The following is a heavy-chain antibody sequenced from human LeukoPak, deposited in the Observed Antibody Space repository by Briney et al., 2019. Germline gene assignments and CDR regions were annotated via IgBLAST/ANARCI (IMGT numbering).Heavy chain of an antibody. CDR1: GGSISSGGYY. CDR3: ARGGQYSNSNWFDP. CDR2: IYYSGST. Sequence: SQTLSLTCTVSGGSISSGGYYWSWIRQHPGKGLEWIGYIYYSGSTYYNPSLKSRVTISVDTSKNQFSLKLSSVTAADTAVYYCARGGQYSNSNWFDPWGQGTLVTVSS. J-gene: IGHJ5*02. V-gene: IGHV4-31*03. D-gene: IGHD4-4*01.